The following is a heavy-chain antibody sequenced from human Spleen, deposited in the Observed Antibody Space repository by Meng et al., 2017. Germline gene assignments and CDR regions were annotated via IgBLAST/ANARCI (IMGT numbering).Heavy chain of an antibody. CDR1: GFTFSSCA. J-gene: IGHJ4*02. CDR2: ISGSGDTT. V-gene: IGHV3-23*01. Sequence: EVQLLESGGGLVQPGGSLTLSCAASGFTFSSCAMIWVRQAPGKGLEWVSVISGSGDTTYYADSVKGRFTISRDDSKNTLYLQMNSLRAEDTAVYYCAKDRTSSWYYFDYWGQGTLVTVSS. D-gene: IGHD6-13*01. CDR3: AKDRTSSWYYFDY.